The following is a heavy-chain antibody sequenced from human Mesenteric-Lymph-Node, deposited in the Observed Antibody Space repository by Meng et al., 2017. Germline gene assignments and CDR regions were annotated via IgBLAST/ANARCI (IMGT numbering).Heavy chain of an antibody. J-gene: IGHJ4*01. V-gene: IGHV3-7*04. CDR3: ARANWVLDY. CDR2: IKQDGSEK. Sequence: GESLKISCAASGFTFSSYWMSWVRQAPGKGLEWVANIKQDGSEKYYVDSVKGRFTISRDNAKNSLYLQMSSLRPEDTAVYYCARANWVLDYWGHGTLVTVSS. CDR1: GFTFSSYW. D-gene: IGHD7-27*01.